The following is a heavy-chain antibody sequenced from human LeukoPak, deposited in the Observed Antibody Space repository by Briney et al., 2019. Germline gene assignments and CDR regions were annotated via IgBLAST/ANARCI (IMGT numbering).Heavy chain of an antibody. Sequence: GGSLRLSCAASGFTFSVSAIHWVRQASGKGLEWVGRIRSKPNNYATAYAASVKGRFTIFRDDSKNTAYLQMNSLKTEDSAVYYCTTSGSYYFDYWGQGTLVTVSS. CDR2: IRSKPNNYAT. D-gene: IGHD1-26*01. CDR3: TTSGSYYFDY. J-gene: IGHJ4*02. CDR1: GFTFSVSA. V-gene: IGHV3-73*01.